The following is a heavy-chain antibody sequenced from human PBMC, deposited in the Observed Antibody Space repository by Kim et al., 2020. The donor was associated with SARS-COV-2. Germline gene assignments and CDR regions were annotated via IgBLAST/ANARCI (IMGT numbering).Heavy chain of an antibody. D-gene: IGHD2-15*01. V-gene: IGHV3-30*18. J-gene: IGHJ6*02. CDR2: ISYDGSNK. CDR3: AKDGPVVGVGSWTDGYYYYGVHV. Sequence: GGSLRLSCAASGFTFSSYGMHWVRQAPGKGLEWVAVISYDGSNKYYADSVKGRFTISRDNSKNTLYLQMNSLRAEDTAVYYCAKDGPVVGVGSWTDGYYYYGVHVGGQEHTVTLS. CDR1: GFTFSSYG.